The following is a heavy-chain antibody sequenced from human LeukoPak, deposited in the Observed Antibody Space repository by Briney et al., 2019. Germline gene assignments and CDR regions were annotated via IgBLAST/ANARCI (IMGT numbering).Heavy chain of an antibody. J-gene: IGHJ4*02. CDR3: AKNGAYYGGYYFDY. D-gene: IGHD2/OR15-2a*01. V-gene: IGHV3-23*01. CDR1: GFTFSSYG. Sequence: GTLRLSCAASGFTFSSYGMSWVRQAPGKGLEWVSAISGSGGSTYYADSVKGRFTISRDNSKNTLYLQMNSLRAEDTAVYYCAKNGAYYGGYYFDYWGQGTLVTVSS. CDR2: ISGSGGST.